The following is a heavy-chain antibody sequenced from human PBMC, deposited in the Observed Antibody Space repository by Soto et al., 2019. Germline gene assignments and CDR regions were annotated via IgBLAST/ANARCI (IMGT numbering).Heavy chain of an antibody. V-gene: IGHV1-3*01. J-gene: IGHJ4*02. CDR2: INAGNGNT. CDR3: ARVRSPYDFWSGYPDLDY. D-gene: IGHD3-3*01. Sequence: ASVKVSCKASGYTFTSYAMHWVRQAPGQRLEWMGWINAGNGNTKYSQKFQGRVTITRDTSASTAYMELSSLRPEDTAVYYCARVRSPYDFWSGYPDLDYWGQGTLVTVSS. CDR1: GYTFTSYA.